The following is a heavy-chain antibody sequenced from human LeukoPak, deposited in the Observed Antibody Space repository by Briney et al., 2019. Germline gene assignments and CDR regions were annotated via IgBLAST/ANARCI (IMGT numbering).Heavy chain of an antibody. J-gene: IGHJ4*02. CDR2: ISSSSNTI. Sequence: PGGSLRLSCAASGFTFRSYSMNWVRQAPGKGLEWVSYISSSSNTIYYADSVKGRFTISRDNAKNSLYLQMNSLRAEDTAVYYCARGAPYYYDSSGYSLSDYWGQGTLVTVSS. CDR1: GFTFRSYS. V-gene: IGHV3-48*04. D-gene: IGHD3-22*01. CDR3: ARGAPYYYDSSGYSLSDY.